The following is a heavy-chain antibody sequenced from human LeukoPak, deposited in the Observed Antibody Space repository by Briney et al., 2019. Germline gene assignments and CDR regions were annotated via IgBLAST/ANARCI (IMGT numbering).Heavy chain of an antibody. CDR2: IYYSGST. Sequence: PSETLSLTCTVSGDSISLSTYYWGWIRQPPGKGLEWIGSIYYSGSTYYNPSLKSRVTISVDTSKNQFSLRLSSVTAADTAVYYCARGWLSHYYYYYYMDVWGKGTTVTVSS. V-gene: IGHV4-39*07. CDR1: GDSISLSTYY. CDR3: ARGWLSHYYYYYYMDV. J-gene: IGHJ6*03. D-gene: IGHD3-22*01.